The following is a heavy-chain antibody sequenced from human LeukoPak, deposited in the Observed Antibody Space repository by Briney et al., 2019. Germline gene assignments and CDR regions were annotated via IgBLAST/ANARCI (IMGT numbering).Heavy chain of an antibody. D-gene: IGHD5-24*01. V-gene: IGHV1-46*01. CDR1: GYTFTSYY. CDR2: INPSGGST. CDR3: ARRRDGYSLVDAFDI. J-gene: IGHJ3*02. Sequence: ASVKVSCKASGYTFTSYYMHWVRQAPGQGLEWLAIINPSGGSTSYAQKFQGRVTLTRDMSTSTVYMELSSLRSQDTAVYYCARRRDGYSLVDAFDIWGQGTMVTVSS.